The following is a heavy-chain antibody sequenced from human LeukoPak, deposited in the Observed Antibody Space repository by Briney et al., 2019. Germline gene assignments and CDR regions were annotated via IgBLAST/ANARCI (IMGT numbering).Heavy chain of an antibody. CDR1: GFTFSDSW. Sequence: GGSLRLSCAASGFTFSDSWMSWVRQAPGKGLEWVANMNQDGSEKDYVDSVKGRFTISRDNAKNSLYLQMGSLRAEDTAVYYCATYTHWVAGDVWGQGTTVTVSS. V-gene: IGHV3-7*01. CDR2: MNQDGSEK. J-gene: IGHJ6*01. CDR3: ATYTHWVAGDV. D-gene: IGHD3-16*01.